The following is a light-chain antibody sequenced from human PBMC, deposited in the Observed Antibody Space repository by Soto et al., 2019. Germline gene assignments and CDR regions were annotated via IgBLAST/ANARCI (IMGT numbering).Light chain of an antibody. V-gene: IGLV2-14*01. CDR1: SRDVRVYDY. CDR2: DVS. Sequence: QSVLTQPASVSGSPGQSITISCTGTSRDVRVYDYVSWFQQHPGSAPKLILYDVSARPPGVSNRFSGSKSGNTAYLTISGLQAEDEADYYCSSYTSSSTLEVFGAGTKLTVL. CDR3: SSYTSSSTLEV. J-gene: IGLJ2*01.